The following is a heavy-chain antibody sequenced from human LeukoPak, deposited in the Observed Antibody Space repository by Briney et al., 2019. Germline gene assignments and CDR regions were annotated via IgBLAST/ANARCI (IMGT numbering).Heavy chain of an antibody. CDR2: IIPIFGTA. D-gene: IGHD5-18*01. V-gene: IGHV1-69*13. CDR3: ARLIYSYGYWFDP. J-gene: IGHJ5*02. CDR1: GGTFSSYA. Sequence: AASVKVSCKASGGTFSSYAISWVRQAPGQGLEWMGGIIPIFGTANYAQKFQGRVTITADESTSTAYMELSSLRSEDTAVYYCARLIYSYGYWFDPWGQGTLVTVSS.